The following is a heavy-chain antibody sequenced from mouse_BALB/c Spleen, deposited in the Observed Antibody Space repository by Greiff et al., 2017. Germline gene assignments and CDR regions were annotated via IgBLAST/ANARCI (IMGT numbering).Heavy chain of an antibody. CDR3: ARLLYDGYLKYYAMDY. CDR1: GYTFTSYW. CDR2: LAPGSGST. V-gene: IGHV1S41*01. J-gene: IGHJ4*01. Sequence: DLVKPGASVKLSCKASGYTFTSYWINWIKQRPGQGLEWLGRLAPGSGSTYYNEMFKGKATLTVDTASSTAYIQLSSLSSEDSAFYFCARLLYDGYLKYYAMDYWGPGTSVTVSS. D-gene: IGHD2-3*01.